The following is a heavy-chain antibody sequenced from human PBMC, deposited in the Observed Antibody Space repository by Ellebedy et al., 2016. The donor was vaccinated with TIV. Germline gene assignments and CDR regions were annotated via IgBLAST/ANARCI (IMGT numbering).Heavy chain of an antibody. V-gene: IGHV3-43*01. Sequence: PGGSLRLSCAASGFNFGDYTMHWVRQTPRKGLEWVSLISWDGRSTLYADSVKGRFTISRDNSKNSLYLQMNSLRTEDTAFYYCAQFNVPGSSDYFHWFFDLWGRGTQVTVSS. CDR1: GFNFGDYT. D-gene: IGHD3-22*01. CDR2: ISWDGRST. J-gene: IGHJ2*01. CDR3: AQFNVPGSSDYFHWFFDL.